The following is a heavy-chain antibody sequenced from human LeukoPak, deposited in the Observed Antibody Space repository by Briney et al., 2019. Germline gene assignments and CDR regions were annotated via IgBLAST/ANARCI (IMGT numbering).Heavy chain of an antibody. V-gene: IGHV1-46*01. Sequence: ASVKVSCKASGYTFTNYYLHWVRQAPGQGLAWMGIINPSGGTTRYVEKFQGRVTMTRDASASTVYMELSSLRSEDTAVYYCARGGYSESFYNPRSYGMDVWGQGTTVIVSS. J-gene: IGHJ6*02. D-gene: IGHD3-10*01. CDR2: INPSGGTT. CDR1: GYTFTNYY. CDR3: ARGGYSESFYNPRSYGMDV.